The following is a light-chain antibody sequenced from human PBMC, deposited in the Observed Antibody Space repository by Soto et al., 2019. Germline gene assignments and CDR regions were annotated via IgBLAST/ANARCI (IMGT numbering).Light chain of an antibody. V-gene: IGLV2-14*01. Sequence: QSALTQPASVSGSPGQSITISCTGISSDVGGYNYVFWYQQHPGKAPKLMIYDVRNRPSGVSNRFSGSKSGNTASLTISGLQAEDEADYYCSSYTSSSPYVFGTGTKLTVL. CDR2: DVR. J-gene: IGLJ1*01. CDR1: SSDVGGYNY. CDR3: SSYTSSSPYV.